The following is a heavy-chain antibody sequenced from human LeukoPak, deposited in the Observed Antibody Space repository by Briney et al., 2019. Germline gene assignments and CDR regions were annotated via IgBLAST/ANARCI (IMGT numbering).Heavy chain of an antibody. CDR1: GFTFSDYY. V-gene: IGHV3-11*05. Sequence: GGSLRLSCAASGFTFSDYYMSWIRQAPGKGLEWVSYISSSSSYTNYADSVKGRFTISRDNAKNSLYLQMNSLRAEDTAVCYCASEYSYGSLYYWGQGTLVTVSS. D-gene: IGHD5-18*01. J-gene: IGHJ4*02. CDR2: ISSSSSYT. CDR3: ASEYSYGSLYY.